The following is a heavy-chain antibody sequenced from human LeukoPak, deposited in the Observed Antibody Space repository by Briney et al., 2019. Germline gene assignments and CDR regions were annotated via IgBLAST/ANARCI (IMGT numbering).Heavy chain of an antibody. D-gene: IGHD3-22*01. V-gene: IGHV4-61*02. Sequence: PSETLSLTCTVPGGSISSGNYYWTWIRQPAGKGLEWIGRIYTSGSTKYNPSLKSRVTISLDTSKNQFSLKLSSVTAADTAVYYCASLYSYDSSGYETDYWGQGTLVTVSS. CDR2: IYTSGST. CDR3: ASLYSYDSSGYETDY. J-gene: IGHJ4*02. CDR1: GGSISSGNYY.